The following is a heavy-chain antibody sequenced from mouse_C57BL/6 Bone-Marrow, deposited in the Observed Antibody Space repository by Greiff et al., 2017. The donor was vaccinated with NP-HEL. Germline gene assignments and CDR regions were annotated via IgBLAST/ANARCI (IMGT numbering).Heavy chain of an antibody. D-gene: IGHD2-4*01. J-gene: IGHJ2*01. Sequence: VQLQQPGAELVMPGASVKLSCKASGYTFTSYWMHWVKQRPGQGLEWIGEIDPSDSYTNYNQKFKGKSTLTVGKSSSTAYMQLSSLTSEDSAVYYCARGDDYDGDYWGQGTTLTVSS. CDR2: IDPSDSYT. CDR3: ARGDDYDGDY. V-gene: IGHV1-69*01. CDR1: GYTFTSYW.